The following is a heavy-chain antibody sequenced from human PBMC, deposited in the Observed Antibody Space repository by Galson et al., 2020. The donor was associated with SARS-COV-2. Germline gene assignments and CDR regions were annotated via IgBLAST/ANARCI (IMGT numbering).Heavy chain of an antibody. CDR3: ARENGSGSYAFDI. CDR1: GGSISSGSYY. D-gene: IGHD3-10*01. V-gene: IGHV4-61*02. J-gene: IGHJ3*02. CDR2: IYTSGST. Sequence: SETLSLTCTVSGGSISSGSYYWSWIRQPAGKGLEWIGRIYTSGSTNYNPSLKSRVTISVDTSKNQFSLKLSSVTAADTAVYYCARENGSGSYAFDIWGQGTMVTVSS.